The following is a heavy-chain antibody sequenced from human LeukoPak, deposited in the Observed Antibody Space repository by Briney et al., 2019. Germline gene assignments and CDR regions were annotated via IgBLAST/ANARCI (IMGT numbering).Heavy chain of an antibody. CDR3: AGEGDCSCGSCYPMRYYFDY. D-gene: IGHD2-15*01. CDR1: GYTFTNYY. CDR2: INPGGGST. J-gene: IGHJ4*02. V-gene: IGHV1-46*01. Sequence: ASVKVSCKASGYTFTNYYMHWVRQAPGQGLEWMGIINPGGGSTSYAQKFQDRVTMTRDTSSSTVYMELSSLRSEDTAVYYCAGEGDCSCGSCYPMRYYFDYWGQGTLVTVSS.